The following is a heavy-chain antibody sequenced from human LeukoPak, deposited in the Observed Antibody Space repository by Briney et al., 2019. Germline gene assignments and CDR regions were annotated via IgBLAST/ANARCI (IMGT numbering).Heavy chain of an antibody. V-gene: IGHV4-34*01. CDR1: GGSFSGYY. Sequence: SETLSLTCAVYGGSFSGYYWSWIRQPPGKGLEWIGEINHSGSTNYNPSLKSRVTISVDTSKNQFSLKLSSVTAADTAVYYCARAGIVVVPATDVWGQGTRSPSP. D-gene: IGHD2-2*01. CDR2: INHSGST. J-gene: IGHJ6*02. CDR3: ARAGIVVVPATDV.